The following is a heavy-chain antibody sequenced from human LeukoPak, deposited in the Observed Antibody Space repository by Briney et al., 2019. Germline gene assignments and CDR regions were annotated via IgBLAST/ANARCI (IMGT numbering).Heavy chain of an antibody. D-gene: IGHD3-10*01. CDR1: GYTFTGYY. CDR2: INPNSGGT. V-gene: IGHV1-2*02. J-gene: IGHJ5*02. CDR3: ARDYYGSGRSFEP. Sequence: ASLKVSCAASGYTFTGYYMRWVRQAPGQGLEWMGGINPNSGGTNYAQTLQGRVTMSRDTSISTAYMELSRLRSDDTAVYYCARDYYGSGRSFEPWGQGALGTVSS.